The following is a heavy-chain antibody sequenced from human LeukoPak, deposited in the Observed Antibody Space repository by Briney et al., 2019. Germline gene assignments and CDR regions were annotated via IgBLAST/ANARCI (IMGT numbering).Heavy chain of an antibody. V-gene: IGHV4-39*01. D-gene: IGHD3-22*01. CDR1: GGSISSSSYY. CDR2: IYYSGST. J-gene: IGHJ4*02. CDR3: ASRPYYDSSGYYPFDY. Sequence: SETLSLTCTVSGGSISSSSYYWGWIRQPPGKGLEWIGSIYYSGSTYYNPSLKSRVTISVDTSKNQFSLKLSSVTAADTAVYHCASRPYYDSSGYYPFDYWGQGTLVTVSS.